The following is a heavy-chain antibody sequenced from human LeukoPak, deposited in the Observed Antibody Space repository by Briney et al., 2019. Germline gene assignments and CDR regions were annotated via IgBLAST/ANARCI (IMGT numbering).Heavy chain of an antibody. J-gene: IGHJ4*02. V-gene: IGHV4-59*08. CDR3: ATTENSSGWFGY. Sequence: SETLSLTCTVSGGSISSYYWSWIRQPPGKALEWIGYIYYSGSTNYNPSLKSRVTISVDTSKNHFSLNLSSVTAADTAVYYCATTENSSGWFGYWGQGTLVTVSS. D-gene: IGHD6-19*01. CDR2: IYYSGST. CDR1: GGSISSYY.